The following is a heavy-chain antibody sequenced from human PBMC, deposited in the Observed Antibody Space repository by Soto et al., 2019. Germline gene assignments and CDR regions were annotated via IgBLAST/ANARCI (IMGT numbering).Heavy chain of an antibody. CDR2: IIPIFGTA. CDR3: ARVVAAAGRFLYYYYGMDV. CDR1: GGTFSSYA. Sequence: SVKVSCKASGGTFSSYAISWVRQAPGQGLEWMGGIIPIFGTANYAQKFQGRVTITADESTSTAYMELSSLRSEDTAVYYCARVVAAAGRFLYYYYGMDVWGQGTTVTVSS. D-gene: IGHD6-13*01. J-gene: IGHJ6*02. V-gene: IGHV1-69*13.